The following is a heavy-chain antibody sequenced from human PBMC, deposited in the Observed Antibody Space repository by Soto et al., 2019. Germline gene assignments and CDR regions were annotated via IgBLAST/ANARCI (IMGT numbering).Heavy chain of an antibody. D-gene: IGHD6-13*01. CDR1: GYTFTGYY. Sequence: QVQLVQSGAEVKKPGASVKVSCKASGYTFTGYYMHWVRQAPGQGLEWMGWINPNSGGTNYAQKFQGWVTMTRDTSISTAYMELSRLRSDDTAVYYCARARRSSWFYWYFDLWGRGTLVTVSS. CDR2: INPNSGGT. CDR3: ARARRSSWFYWYFDL. V-gene: IGHV1-2*04. J-gene: IGHJ2*01.